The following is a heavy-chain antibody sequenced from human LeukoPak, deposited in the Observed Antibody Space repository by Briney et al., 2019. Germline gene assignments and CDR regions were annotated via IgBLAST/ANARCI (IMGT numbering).Heavy chain of an antibody. V-gene: IGHV3-33*01. J-gene: IGHJ4*02. D-gene: IGHD1-26*01. CDR1: GFTFSNYG. Sequence: GSLRLSCAASGFTFSNYGMHWVRQAPGKGLEWVAVIFYDGSHKYYAEYVKGRFTVSRDNSKNTLYLQMNSLRVEDTAVFYCATHRGSYPAGGFNYWGQGTLVTVSS. CDR2: IFYDGSHK. CDR3: ATHRGSYPAGGFNY.